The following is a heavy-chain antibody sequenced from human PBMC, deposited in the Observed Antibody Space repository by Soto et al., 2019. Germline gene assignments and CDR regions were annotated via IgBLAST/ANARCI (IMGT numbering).Heavy chain of an antibody. D-gene: IGHD3-10*01. V-gene: IGHV3-30*18. CDR2: ISYDGSNK. J-gene: IGHJ4*02. Sequence: QVQLVESGGGVVQPGRSLRLSCAASGFTFSSYGMHWVRQAPGTGLAWVAVISYDGSNKYYADSVKGRFTISRDNSKNTLYLQMNSLRAEDTAVYYCAKDYGGHSGSYEDWGQGTLVTVSS. CDR1: GFTFSSYG. CDR3: AKDYGGHSGSYED.